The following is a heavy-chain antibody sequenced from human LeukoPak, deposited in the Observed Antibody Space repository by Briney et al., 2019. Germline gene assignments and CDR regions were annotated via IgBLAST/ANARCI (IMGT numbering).Heavy chain of an antibody. CDR3: ARGGDIVSTPFGY. CDR2: IYYSGST. Sequence: SETLSLTCTVSGGSISSYYWSWLRQPPGKGLEWIGYIYYSGSTNYNPSLKSRVTISVDTSKNQFSLKLSSVTAADTAVYYCARGGDIVSTPFGYWGQGTLVTVSS. J-gene: IGHJ4*02. D-gene: IGHD5/OR15-5a*01. V-gene: IGHV4-59*01. CDR1: GGSISSYY.